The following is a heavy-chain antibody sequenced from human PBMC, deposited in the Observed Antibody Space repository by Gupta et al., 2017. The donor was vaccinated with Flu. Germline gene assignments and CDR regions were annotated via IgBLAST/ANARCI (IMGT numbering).Heavy chain of an antibody. CDR3: SYYKAGTYYFDI. CDR1: GYTFTDYY. CDR2: IDPYSGGT. V-gene: IGHV1-2*02. Sequence: QVQLVQSGAEMKKPGASVNVSCKASGYTFTDYYIHWLRQAPGQGLEWMGWIDPYSGGTKYAPRFQDRVTMTRDTSIGTGNMELSSLRSDDTAVYYCSYYKAGTYYFDIWGQGTLVTVSS. J-gene: IGHJ4*02. D-gene: IGHD3-22*01.